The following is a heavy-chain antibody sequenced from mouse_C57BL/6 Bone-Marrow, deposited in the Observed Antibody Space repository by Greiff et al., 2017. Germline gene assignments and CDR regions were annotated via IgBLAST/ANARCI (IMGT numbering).Heavy chain of an antibody. V-gene: IGHV1-64*01. CDR3: ARQGYYYGSSPWFAY. D-gene: IGHD1-1*01. CDR2: IHPNSGST. Sequence: VQLQQSGAELVKPGASVKLSCKASGYTFTSYWMHWVKQRPGQGLEWIGMIHPNSGSTNYNEKFKSKATLTVDKSSSTAYMQLSSLTSEDSAVYYCARQGYYYGSSPWFAYWGQGTLVTVSA. CDR1: GYTFTSYW. J-gene: IGHJ3*01.